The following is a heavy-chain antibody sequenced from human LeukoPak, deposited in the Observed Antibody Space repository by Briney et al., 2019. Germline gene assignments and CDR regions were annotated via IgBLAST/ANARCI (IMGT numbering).Heavy chain of an antibody. J-gene: IGHJ4*02. CDR3: TSRDSGYGDFDY. Sequence: ASVKVSCKASGYTFTGYYMYWVRQAPGQGLEWMGWMNPRSGGTNYAQKFQGRVTMTRDTSITTAYMELSRLRSDDTAVYYCTSRDSGYGDFDYWGQGTLVTVSS. V-gene: IGHV1-2*02. D-gene: IGHD5-12*01. CDR2: MNPRSGGT. CDR1: GYTFTGYY.